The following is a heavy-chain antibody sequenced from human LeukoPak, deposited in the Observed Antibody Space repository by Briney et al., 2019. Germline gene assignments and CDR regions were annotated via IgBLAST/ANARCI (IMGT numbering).Heavy chain of an antibody. Sequence: GGSLRLSCAASGFTVSSNYMSWVCQAPGKGLEWVSVIYSGGSTYYADSVKGRFTISRDNSKNTLYLQMNSLRAEDTAVYYCAREISIGYSYGSNWFDPWGQGTLVTVSS. CDR3: AREISIGYSYGSNWFDP. CDR1: GFTVSSNY. D-gene: IGHD5-18*01. V-gene: IGHV3-66*01. J-gene: IGHJ5*02. CDR2: IYSGGST.